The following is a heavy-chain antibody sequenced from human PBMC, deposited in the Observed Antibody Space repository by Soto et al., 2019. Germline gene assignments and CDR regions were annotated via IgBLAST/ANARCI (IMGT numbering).Heavy chain of an antibody. J-gene: IGHJ4*02. CDR2: MSGSGGST. D-gene: IGHD2-15*01. Sequence: EVQLLESGGVLVQPGGSLRLSCAASGFTFSSYAMSWVRQAPGKGLEWVSAMSGSGGSTYYADSVKGRFTISRDNSKNTLYLQMTSLRAEDTAVYYCAKGGGVVVAAVTGFDYWGQGTLVTVSS. CDR3: AKGGGVVVAAVTGFDY. V-gene: IGHV3-23*01. CDR1: GFTFSSYA.